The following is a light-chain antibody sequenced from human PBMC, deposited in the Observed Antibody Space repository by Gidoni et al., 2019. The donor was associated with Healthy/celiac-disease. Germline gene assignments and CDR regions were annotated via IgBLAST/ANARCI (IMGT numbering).Light chain of an antibody. Sequence: EIVLTHSPATLSLSPGERATFSCRASQSVSSYLAWYQQKPGQAPRLLIYDASNRATGIPARFSGSGSGTDFTLTISSLEPEDFAVYYCQQRSKWPLTFGPGTKVDIK. V-gene: IGKV3-11*01. CDR1: QSVSSY. CDR2: DAS. CDR3: QQRSKWPLT. J-gene: IGKJ3*01.